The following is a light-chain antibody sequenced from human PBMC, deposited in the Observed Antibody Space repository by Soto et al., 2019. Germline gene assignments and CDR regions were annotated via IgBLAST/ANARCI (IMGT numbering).Light chain of an antibody. V-gene: IGLV4-69*01. CDR1: SGHRSYA. CDR3: QTWGTGIQV. J-gene: IGLJ3*02. Sequence: QSVLTQSPSASASLGASVKLTCTLSSGHRSYAIAWHQQQPEKGPRYLMKLNSDGSHSKGDGIPDRFSGSSSGAERYLTISSRQSGDEADYYCQTWGTGIQVFGGGTKLTVL. CDR2: LNSDGSH.